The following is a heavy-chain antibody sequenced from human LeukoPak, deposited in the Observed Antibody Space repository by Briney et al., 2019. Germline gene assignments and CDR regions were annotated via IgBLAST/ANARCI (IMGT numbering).Heavy chain of an antibody. D-gene: IGHD6-13*01. CDR2: IYYSGST. Sequence: SETLSLTCTVSGGSISSYYWSWIRQPPGKGLEWIGYIYYSGSTNYNPSLKSRVTISVDTSKNQFSLKLSSVTAADTAVYYCARGPEQQLVFFDPWGQGTLVTVSS. V-gene: IGHV4-59*08. CDR1: GGSISSYY. J-gene: IGHJ5*02. CDR3: ARGPEQQLVFFDP.